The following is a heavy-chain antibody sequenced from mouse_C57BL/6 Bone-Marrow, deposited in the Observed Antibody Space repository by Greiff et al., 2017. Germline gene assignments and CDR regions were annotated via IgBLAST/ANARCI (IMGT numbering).Heavy chain of an antibody. J-gene: IGHJ2*01. CDR1: GFNIKDYY. V-gene: IGHV14-1*01. CDR2: IDPEDGDT. CDR3: TAPYGKY. D-gene: IGHD2-10*02. Sequence: VQLQQSGAELVRPGASVKLSCPASGFNIKDYYMHWVKQRPEQGLEWIGRIDPEDGDTDYAPKFQGKATLTADTSSNTADLQLSSLTSEDTAVYYCTAPYGKYWGQGTTLTVAS.